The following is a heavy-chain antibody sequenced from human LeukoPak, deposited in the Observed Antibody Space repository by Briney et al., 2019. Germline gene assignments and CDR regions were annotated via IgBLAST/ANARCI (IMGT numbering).Heavy chain of an antibody. CDR1: GFTFSSYA. V-gene: IGHV3-23*01. CDR2: IKNSGEST. CDR3: ATRDCSSTSCYPYYIDV. Sequence: GGSLRLSCAASGFTFSSYAMSWVRQAPGEGLEWVATIKNSGESTYYVDFVKGRFTISRDNSKNTLYLQMNSLRAEDTAVYYCATRDCSSTSCYPYYIDVWGKGTTVTVSS. D-gene: IGHD2-2*01. J-gene: IGHJ6*03.